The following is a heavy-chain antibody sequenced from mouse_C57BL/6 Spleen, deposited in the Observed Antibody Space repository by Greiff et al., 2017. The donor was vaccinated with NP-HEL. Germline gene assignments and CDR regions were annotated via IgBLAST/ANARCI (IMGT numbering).Heavy chain of an antibody. Sequence: QVQLQQPGAELVMPGASVKLSCKASGYTFTSYWMHWVKQRPGQGLEWIGEIDPSDSYTNYNQKFKGKSTLTVDKSSSTAYMQLSSLTSEDSAGYYCARSGSSYDYYVMDYWGQGTSVTVSS. J-gene: IGHJ4*01. D-gene: IGHD1-1*01. CDR1: GYTFTSYW. CDR3: ARSGSSYDYYVMDY. V-gene: IGHV1-69*01. CDR2: IDPSDSYT.